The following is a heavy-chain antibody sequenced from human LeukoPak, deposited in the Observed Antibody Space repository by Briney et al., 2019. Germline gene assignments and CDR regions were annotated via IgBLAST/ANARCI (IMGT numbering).Heavy chain of an antibody. D-gene: IGHD6-6*01. Sequence: PGGSLRLSCAASGCTFSSYAMHWVRQAPGKGLEWVAVISYDGSNEYYGDSVKGRFTISRDNSKNTLYLQMNSLRAEDAAVYYCARDNLSVGENSSSPIGLYYFDYWDQGTLVTVSS. V-gene: IGHV3-30*01. CDR3: ARDNLSVGENSSSPIGLYYFDY. CDR2: ISYDGSNE. CDR1: GCTFSSYA. J-gene: IGHJ4*02.